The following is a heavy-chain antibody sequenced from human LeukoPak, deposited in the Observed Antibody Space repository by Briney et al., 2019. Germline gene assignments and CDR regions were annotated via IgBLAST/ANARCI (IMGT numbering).Heavy chain of an antibody. Sequence: GGSLRLSCAASGFTFSSYSMNWVRQAPGKGLEWVSSISSSSSYIYYADSVKGRFTISRDNSKNTLYLQMNSLRAEDTAVYYCAKGAVAGNYYYYGMDVWGQGTTATVSS. CDR1: GFTFSSYS. CDR2: ISSSSSYI. J-gene: IGHJ6*02. V-gene: IGHV3-21*04. CDR3: AKGAVAGNYYYYGMDV. D-gene: IGHD6-19*01.